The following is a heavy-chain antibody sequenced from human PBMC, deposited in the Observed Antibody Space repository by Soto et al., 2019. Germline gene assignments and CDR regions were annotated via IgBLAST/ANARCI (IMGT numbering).Heavy chain of an antibody. CDR2: INHRGTI. J-gene: IGHJ6*02. D-gene: IGHD2-15*01. CDR3: ARGARMRIPAPIGSDYYFHGLAV. CDR1: GGSFSGYY. Sequence: QVQLQQWGAGLLKPSETLSLNCAVYGGSFSGYYWSWIRQPPGKGLEWIGEINHRGTINYNPSLKSRFTMSVDSSKNQYALQLKSLTAAHAAVFHCARGARMRIPAPIGSDYYFHGLAVWGQGTAVTVSS. V-gene: IGHV4-34*01.